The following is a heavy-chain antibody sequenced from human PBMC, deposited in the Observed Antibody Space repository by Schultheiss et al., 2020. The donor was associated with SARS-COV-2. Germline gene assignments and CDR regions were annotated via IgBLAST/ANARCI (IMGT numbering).Heavy chain of an antibody. CDR1: GFTFSSYG. J-gene: IGHJ4*02. CDR2: IWYDGSNK. Sequence: GGSLRLSCAASGFTFSSYGMHWVRQAPGKGLEWVAVIWYDGSNKYYADSVKGRFTISRDNSKNTLYLQMNSLKTEDTAVYYCATVTGGNSNDYWGQGTLVTVSS. CDR3: ATVTGGNSNDY. D-gene: IGHD4-23*01. V-gene: IGHV3-33*08.